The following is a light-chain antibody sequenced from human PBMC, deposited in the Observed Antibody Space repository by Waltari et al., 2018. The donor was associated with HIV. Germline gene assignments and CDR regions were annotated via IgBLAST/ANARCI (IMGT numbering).Light chain of an antibody. CDR1: NSNIGRNF. Sequence: QSALTQPPSLSDTPGQRLTLPCSGNNSNIGRNFVFWYRQFPGTAPSLLIYRNDQRASGVGDRFSCSRSGASASLVIHGLRVEDEADYYCASWDYGLRGHVFGSGTTVSV. CDR2: RND. J-gene: IGLJ1*01. V-gene: IGLV1-47*01. CDR3: ASWDYGLRGHV.